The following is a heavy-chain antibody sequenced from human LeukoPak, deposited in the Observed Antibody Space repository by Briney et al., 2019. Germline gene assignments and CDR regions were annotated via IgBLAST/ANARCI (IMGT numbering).Heavy chain of an antibody. D-gene: IGHD2-15*01. CDR1: GYTFTSNY. J-gene: IGHJ4*02. CDR3: VRFGRNSVNEFDY. V-gene: IGHV1-46*01. Sequence: GASVTVSCKASGYTFTSNYIHWVRQAPGQGLEWMGMIYPRDGSTSYAQKFQGRVTVTRDTSTSTVHMELSGLRSEDTVVYYCVRFGRNSVNEFDYWGQGTLVTVSS. CDR2: IYPRDGST.